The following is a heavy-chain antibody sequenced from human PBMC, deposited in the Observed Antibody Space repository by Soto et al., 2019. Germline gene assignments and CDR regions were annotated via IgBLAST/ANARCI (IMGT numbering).Heavy chain of an antibody. CDR2: ISAYNGNT. D-gene: IGHD3-10*01. Sequence: GASVKVSCKASGYTFTSYGISWVRQAPGQGLEWMGWISAYNGNTNYAQKLQGRVTMTTGTSTSTAYMELRSLRSDDTAVYYCARVSELLWFGGLQPYYYYGMDVWGQGTTVTVSS. CDR3: ARVSELLWFGGLQPYYYYGMDV. J-gene: IGHJ6*02. CDR1: GYTFTSYG. V-gene: IGHV1-18*01.